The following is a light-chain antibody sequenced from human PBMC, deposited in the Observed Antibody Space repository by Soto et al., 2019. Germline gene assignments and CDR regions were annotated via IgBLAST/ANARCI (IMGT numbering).Light chain of an antibody. J-gene: IGKJ1*01. Sequence: EIVMTQSPATLSVSPGERATLSCRASPSVSSNLAWYQQKPGQAPRLLIYGASTRATGIPARFSGSGSGTEFTLTMSSLQSEDFAVYYCQQYNKWPRTFGQGTKVDI. CDR2: GAS. V-gene: IGKV3-15*01. CDR3: QQYNKWPRT. CDR1: PSVSSN.